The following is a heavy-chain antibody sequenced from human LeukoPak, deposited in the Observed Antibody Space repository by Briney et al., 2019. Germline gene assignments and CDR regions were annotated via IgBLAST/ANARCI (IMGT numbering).Heavy chain of an antibody. CDR1: GYTLTELS. CDR3: ATPSIAVAGTEPWDY. D-gene: IGHD6-19*01. Sequence: GASVKVSCKVSGYTLTELSMHWVRHAPGKGLECMGGFDPEDGETIYAQKFQGRVTMTEDTSTDTAYMELSSLRSEDTAVYYCATPSIAVAGTEPWDYWGQGTLVTVSS. CDR2: FDPEDGET. J-gene: IGHJ4*02. V-gene: IGHV1-24*01.